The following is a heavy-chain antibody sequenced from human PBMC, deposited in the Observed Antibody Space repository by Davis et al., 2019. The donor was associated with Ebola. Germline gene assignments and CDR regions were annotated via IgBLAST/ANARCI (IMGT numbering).Heavy chain of an antibody. D-gene: IGHD6-13*01. J-gene: IGHJ5*02. Sequence: ASVKVSCKASGYTFTSYPMNWVRQAPGQGLEWMGWINTNTGNPTYAQGFTGRFVFSLDTSISTAYLQISSLKAEDTAVYYCARRIAAAGGTRAFDPWGQGTLVTVSS. V-gene: IGHV7-4-1*02. CDR3: ARRIAAAGGTRAFDP. CDR2: INTNTGNP. CDR1: GYTFTSYP.